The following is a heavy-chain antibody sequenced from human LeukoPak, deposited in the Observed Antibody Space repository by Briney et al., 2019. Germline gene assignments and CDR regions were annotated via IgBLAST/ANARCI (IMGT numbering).Heavy chain of an antibody. V-gene: IGHV3-23*01. Sequence: PGGSLRLSRAASGFTFSSYAMSWVRRAPGKGLEWVSAISGSGVSTYYADSVKGRFTISRDNSKNTLYLQMNSLRAEDTAVYYCAKSTTGDYFDYWGQGTLVTVSS. J-gene: IGHJ4*02. CDR3: AKSTTGDYFDY. CDR2: ISGSGVST. CDR1: GFTFSSYA. D-gene: IGHD1-1*01.